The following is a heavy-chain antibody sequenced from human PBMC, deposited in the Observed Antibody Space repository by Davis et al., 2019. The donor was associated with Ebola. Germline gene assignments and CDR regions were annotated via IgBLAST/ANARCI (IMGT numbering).Heavy chain of an antibody. D-gene: IGHD3-3*01. J-gene: IGHJ4*02. Sequence: PSETLSLTCAVYGGSFSGYYWSWIRQPPGKGLEWIGEINHSGSTNYNPSLKSRVTISVDKSKNQFSLKLSSVTAADTAVYYCASLNYDFWSGVDYWGQGTLVTVSS. V-gene: IGHV4-34*01. CDR1: GGSFSGYY. CDR3: ASLNYDFWSGVDY. CDR2: INHSGST.